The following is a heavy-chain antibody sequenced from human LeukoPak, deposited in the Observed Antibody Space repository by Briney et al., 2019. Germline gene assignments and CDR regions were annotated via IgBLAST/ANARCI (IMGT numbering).Heavy chain of an antibody. J-gene: IGHJ4*02. D-gene: IGHD6-19*01. V-gene: IGHV1-24*01. Sequence: GASVKVSCKVSGYTLTELSMHWVRQAPGKGLEWMGGFDPEDGETIYAQKFQGRVTMTEDTSTDTAYMELSSLRSEDTAVYYCATRPLHGRQWLVIDYWGQGTLVTVSS. CDR3: ATRPLHGRQWLVIDY. CDR2: FDPEDGET. CDR1: GYTLTELS.